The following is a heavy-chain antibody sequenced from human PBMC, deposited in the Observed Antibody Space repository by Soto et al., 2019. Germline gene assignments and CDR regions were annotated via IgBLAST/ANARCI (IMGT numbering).Heavy chain of an antibody. J-gene: IGHJ6*02. V-gene: IGHV1-69*06. Sequence: QVQLVQSGAEVKKPGSSVKVSCKASGGTFSSYAISWVRQAPAQGLEWMGGIIPIFGTANYAQKFQGRVTITADKSTSTAYMELSSLRSEDTAVYYFARDPRERCSSTSCPPYYSYYGMDVWGQGTTVTVSS. CDR1: GGTFSSYA. D-gene: IGHD2-2*01. CDR2: IIPIFGTA. CDR3: ARDPRERCSSTSCPPYYSYYGMDV.